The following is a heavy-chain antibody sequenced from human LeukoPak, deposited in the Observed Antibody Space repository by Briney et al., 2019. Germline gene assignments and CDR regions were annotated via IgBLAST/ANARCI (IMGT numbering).Heavy chain of an antibody. D-gene: IGHD3-22*01. CDR2: IRYDGTNK. CDR1: GFTFSSYW. J-gene: IGHJ4*02. V-gene: IGHV3-30*02. CDR3: AKDRGLMRDSSDYFDN. Sequence: PGGSLRLSCAASGFTFSSYWMHWVRQAPGKGLVWVAFIRYDGTNKYYADSVKGRFTISRDNSKNTLYLQMKSLRVGDTAVYHCAKDRGLMRDSSDYFDNWGQGTLVTVSS.